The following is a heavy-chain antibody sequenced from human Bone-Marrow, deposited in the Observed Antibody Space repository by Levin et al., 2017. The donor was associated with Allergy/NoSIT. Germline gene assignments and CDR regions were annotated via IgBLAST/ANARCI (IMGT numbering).Heavy chain of an antibody. V-gene: IGHV1-69*06. CDR3: AREANWNKGGDAFDI. CDR2: IIPIFGTA. CDR1: GGTFSSYA. Sequence: KISCKASGGTFSSYAISWVRQAPGQGLEWMGGIIPIFGTANYAQKFQGRVTITADKSTSTAYMELSSLRSEDTAVYYCAREANWNKGGDAFDIWGQGTMVTVSS. J-gene: IGHJ3*02. D-gene: IGHD1/OR15-1a*01.